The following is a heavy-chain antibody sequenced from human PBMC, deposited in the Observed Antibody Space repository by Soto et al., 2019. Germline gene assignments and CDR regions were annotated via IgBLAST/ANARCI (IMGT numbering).Heavy chain of an antibody. CDR1: GFTLSGYA. CDR3: ARRARPDIYYMDV. V-gene: IGHV3-64*01. CDR2: ISSNGVGT. Sequence: EVQLAESGGGLAQPGGSLRLSCAASGFTLSGYAMDWVRQAPGKGLEYVSGISSNGVGTYYAKSVQGRFTISRDNSKNTVYLQMGSLRPEDMAVYYCARRARPDIYYMDVWGKGTTVTVSS. D-gene: IGHD6-6*01. J-gene: IGHJ6*03.